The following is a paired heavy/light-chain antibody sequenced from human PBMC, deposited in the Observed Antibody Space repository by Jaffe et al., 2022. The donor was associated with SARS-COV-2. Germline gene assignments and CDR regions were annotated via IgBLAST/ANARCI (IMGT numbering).Heavy chain of an antibody. V-gene: IGHV3-33*01. Sequence: QVQLVESGGGVVQPGTSLRLSCAASGFAFSNYGMHWVRQAPGKGLEWVAFIWFDGSNKYFADSVKGRFTVSRDNSRNTLYLQMNTLRAEDTAVYYCARGGFLERLPIEWYFDLWGRGTLVTVSS. CDR1: GFAFSNYG. CDR3: ARGGFLERLPIEWYFDL. D-gene: IGHD3-3*01. CDR2: IWFDGSNK. J-gene: IGHJ2*01.
Light chain of an antibody. V-gene: IGKV2-30*01. CDR3: MQGTHWPPV. CDR2: KVS. J-gene: IGKJ2*01. Sequence: DVVMTQSPLSLPVTLGQPASISCRSSQSLLYSDGNTYLNWFQQRPGQSPRRLIYKVSIRDSGVPDRFSGSGSGTDFTLKISRVEAEDVGVYYCMQGTHWPPVFGQGTKLEIK. CDR1: QSLLYSDGNTY.